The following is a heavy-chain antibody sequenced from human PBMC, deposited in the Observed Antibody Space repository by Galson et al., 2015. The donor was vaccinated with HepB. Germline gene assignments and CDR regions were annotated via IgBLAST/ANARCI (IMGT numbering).Heavy chain of an antibody. Sequence: SLRLSCAASGFTFSDYYMSWIRQAPGKGLEWVSYISSSSSYTNYADSVKGRFTISRDNAKNSLYLQMNSLRAEDTAVYYCARAPNYCGGDCFYFDYWGQGTLVTVSS. CDR3: ARAPNYCGGDCFYFDY. J-gene: IGHJ4*02. CDR2: ISSSSSYT. D-gene: IGHD2-21*02. CDR1: GFTFSDYY. V-gene: IGHV3-11*06.